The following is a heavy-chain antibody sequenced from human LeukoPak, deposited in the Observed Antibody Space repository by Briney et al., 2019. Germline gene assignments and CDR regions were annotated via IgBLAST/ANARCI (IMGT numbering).Heavy chain of an antibody. D-gene: IGHD2-2*01. Sequence: PGRSLRLSCAASGFTFSSYAMHWVRQAPGKGLEWVAVISYDGSNKYYADSVKGRFTISRDNSKNTLYLQMNSLRAEDTAVYYCARDRDVVVPAAMTGWFDPWGQGTLATVSS. CDR2: ISYDGSNK. CDR1: GFTFSSYA. J-gene: IGHJ5*02. CDR3: ARDRDVVVPAAMTGWFDP. V-gene: IGHV3-30*04.